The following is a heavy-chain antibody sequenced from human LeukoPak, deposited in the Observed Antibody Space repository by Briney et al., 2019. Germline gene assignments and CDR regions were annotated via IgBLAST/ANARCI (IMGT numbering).Heavy chain of an antibody. CDR1: GFTFSAYN. J-gene: IGHJ4*02. V-gene: IGHV3-53*01. Sequence: GGSLRLSCAASGFTFSAYNMNWVRQAPGKGLEWVSVIYSDGRIHSADSVKGRFTISRDDSKNTLSLQMNSLRAEDTAVYYCARESGYSYGLAGFFDYWGQGTLVTVSS. CDR2: IYSDGRI. CDR3: ARESGYSYGLAGFFDY. D-gene: IGHD5-18*01.